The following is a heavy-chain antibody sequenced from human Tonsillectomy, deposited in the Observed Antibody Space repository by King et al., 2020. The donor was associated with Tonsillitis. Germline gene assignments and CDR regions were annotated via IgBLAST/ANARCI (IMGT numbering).Heavy chain of an antibody. J-gene: IGHJ3*02. V-gene: IGHV4-4*07. CDR3: AGEADYDFWSGYGAFDI. Sequence: VQLQESGPGLVKPSETLSLTCTVSGGSISSFHWSWSRKPAGKGLEWIGRCYASGSNSYNPSPHSRITMSGDTSRNQFSLQLTSVTAADTAVYYCAGEADYDFWSGYGAFDIWGQGTLVTGSS. D-gene: IGHD3-3*01. CDR1: GGSISSFH. CDR2: CYASGSN.